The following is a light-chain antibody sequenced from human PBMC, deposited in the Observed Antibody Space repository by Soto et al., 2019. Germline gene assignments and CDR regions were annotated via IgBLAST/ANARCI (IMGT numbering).Light chain of an antibody. CDR2: GAS. CDR3: QQYHNWPPQYT. V-gene: IGKV3-15*01. Sequence: EIVMTQSPATLSVSPGERATLSCRASQSVNSDLAWYQQKPDQAPRLLIYGASTRATGIPGRFSGSGSGTEFTLTISSLQSEDFAVYYCQQYHNWPPQYTFGQGTKLQIK. CDR1: QSVNSD. J-gene: IGKJ2*01.